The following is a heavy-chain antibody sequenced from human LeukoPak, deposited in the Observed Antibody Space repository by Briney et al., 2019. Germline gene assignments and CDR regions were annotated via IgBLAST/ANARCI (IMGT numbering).Heavy chain of an antibody. D-gene: IGHD6-6*01. J-gene: IGHJ4*02. CDR3: ASYRDSSSSGDCFDY. CDR2: INPNSGGT. Sequence: ASVKVSCKASGSTFTAYYMHWVRQAPGQGLEWMGWINPNSGGTNYAQKFQGRVTMTRDTSISTAYMELSGLRSGDTAVYYCASYRDSSSSGDCFDYWGQGTLVTVSS. CDR1: GSTFTAYY. V-gene: IGHV1-2*02.